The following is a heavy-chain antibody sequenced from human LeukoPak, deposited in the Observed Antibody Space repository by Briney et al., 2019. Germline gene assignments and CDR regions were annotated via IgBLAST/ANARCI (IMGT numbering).Heavy chain of an antibody. D-gene: IGHD5-12*01. J-gene: IGHJ3*02. V-gene: IGHV3-53*01. Sequence: GGSLRLSCEASGFTVSSTHMVWVRQAPGKGLEWVSVTYTGGNSYYAGSVQGRFIISRDISKNTLYLQMNNLRAEDSALYYCARGGRGSAAIVAPRSFDIWGQGTMVTVSS. CDR3: ARGGRGSAAIVAPRSFDI. CDR2: TYTGGNS. CDR1: GFTVSSTH.